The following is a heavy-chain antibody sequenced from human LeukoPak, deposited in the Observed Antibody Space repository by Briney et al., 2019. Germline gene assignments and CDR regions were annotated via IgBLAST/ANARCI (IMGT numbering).Heavy chain of an antibody. V-gene: IGHV3-15*01. CDR3: VWNSEHYFDF. D-gene: IGHD1-7*01. Sequence: GGSLRLSCAASGFTFTNAWMGLVRQAPGEGLEGVGRIKNKGEGETTDYAAPVKGRFTISRDDSENTLFLQMHSLETEDTALYYCVWNSEHYFDFWGQGSLVTVSS. J-gene: IGHJ4*02. CDR1: GFTFTNAW. CDR2: IKNKGEGETT.